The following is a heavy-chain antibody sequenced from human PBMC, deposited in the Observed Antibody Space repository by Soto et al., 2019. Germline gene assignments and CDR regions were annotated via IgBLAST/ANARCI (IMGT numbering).Heavy chain of an antibody. Sequence: PGGSLRLSCAASGFTFSSYAMSWVRQAPGKGLEWVSAINGSGGSTYYADSVKGRFTISRDNSKNTLYLQMNSLRAEDTAVYYCAKDCIVRGVPPDYWGQGTLVTVSS. CDR1: GFTFSSYA. D-gene: IGHD3-10*01. CDR2: INGSGGST. J-gene: IGHJ4*02. V-gene: IGHV3-23*01. CDR3: AKDCIVRGVPPDY.